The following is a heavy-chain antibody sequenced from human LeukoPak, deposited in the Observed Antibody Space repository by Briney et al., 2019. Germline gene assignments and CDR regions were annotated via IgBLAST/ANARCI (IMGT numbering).Heavy chain of an antibody. V-gene: IGHV1-18*01. CDR2: ISAYNGNT. Sequence: ASVKVSCKASGGTFSSYAISWVRQAPGQGLEWMGWISAYNGNTNYAQKLQGRVTMTTDTSTSTAYMELRSLRSDDTAVYYCARENPGIAVAGDFDYWGQGTLVTVSS. J-gene: IGHJ4*02. D-gene: IGHD6-19*01. CDR1: GGTFSSYA. CDR3: ARENPGIAVAGDFDY.